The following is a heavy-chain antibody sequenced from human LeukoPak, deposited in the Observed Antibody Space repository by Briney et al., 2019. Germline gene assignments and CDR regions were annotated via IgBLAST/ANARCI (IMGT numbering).Heavy chain of an antibody. V-gene: IGHV3-11*01. Sequence: GGSLRLSCAASGFTFSDYYMSWLRQAPGKGLEWVSYISSSGSTIYYADSVKGRFTISRDNAKNSLYLQMNSLRAEDTAVYYCARRLVVVAAALDYWGQGTLVTVSS. D-gene: IGHD2-15*01. J-gene: IGHJ4*02. CDR3: ARRLVVVAAALDY. CDR2: ISSSGSTI. CDR1: GFTFSDYY.